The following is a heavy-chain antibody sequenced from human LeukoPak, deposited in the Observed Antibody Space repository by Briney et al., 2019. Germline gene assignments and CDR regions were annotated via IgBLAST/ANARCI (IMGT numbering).Heavy chain of an antibody. CDR1: GGSFSGYY. CDR3: ATSGGSSQLDV. V-gene: IGHV4-34*01. J-gene: IGHJ6*04. CDR2: INHSGST. Sequence: PSETLSLTCAVYGGSFSGYYWSGIRQPPGKGLEWIGEINHSGSTNYNPSLKSRVTISVDTSKNQFSLKLSSVTAADTAVYYCATSGGSSQLDVWGKGTTVTVSS. D-gene: IGHD2-15*01.